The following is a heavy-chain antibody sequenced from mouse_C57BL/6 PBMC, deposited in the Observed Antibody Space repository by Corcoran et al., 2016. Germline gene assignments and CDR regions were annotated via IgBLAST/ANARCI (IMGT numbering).Heavy chain of an antibody. J-gene: IGHJ2*01. D-gene: IGHD1-1*01. CDR1: GYTFTTYG. CDR3: ARLYYGSSFYFDY. Sequence: QIQLVQSGPELKKPGETVKISCKASGYTFTTYGMCWVKQAPGKGLKWMGWINTYSGVPTYADDFKGRFAFSLETSASTAYLQINNLKNEDTATYFCARLYYGSSFYFDYWGQGTTLTVSS. CDR2: INTYSGVP. V-gene: IGHV9-3*01.